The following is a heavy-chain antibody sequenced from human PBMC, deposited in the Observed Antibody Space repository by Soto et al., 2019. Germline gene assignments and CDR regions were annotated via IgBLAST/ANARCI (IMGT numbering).Heavy chain of an antibody. CDR2: ISSSSSVI. CDR1: GFTFGTYE. J-gene: IGHJ3*02. V-gene: IGHV3-48*03. CDR3: ARGHNIVGSTGGGLDI. Sequence: AGSLRLSCAASGFTFGTYEMNWVRQAPGKGLEWLSYISSSSSVIKYADSVEGRFTISRDNAKNSLYLQMYSLRAEDTALYYCARGHNIVGSTGGGLDIWGQGTMVTVSS. D-gene: IGHD1-26*01.